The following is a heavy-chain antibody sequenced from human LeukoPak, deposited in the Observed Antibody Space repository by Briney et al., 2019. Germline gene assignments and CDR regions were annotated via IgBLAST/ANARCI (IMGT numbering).Heavy chain of an antibody. D-gene: IGHD2-15*01. J-gene: IGHJ4*02. Sequence: SENLSLTCTVSGYSISSGYYWGWIRQPPGKGLEWIGSIYHSGSTYYNPSLKSRVTISIDTSKNQFSLKLNFVTAADTAVYYCARDRYCSGRSCYGPPDYWGQGALVIVS. CDR3: ARDRYCSGRSCYGPPDY. CDR2: IYHSGST. CDR1: GYSISSGYY. V-gene: IGHV4-38-2*02.